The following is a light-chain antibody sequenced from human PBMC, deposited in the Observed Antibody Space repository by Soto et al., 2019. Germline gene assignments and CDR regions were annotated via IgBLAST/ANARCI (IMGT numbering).Light chain of an antibody. Sequence: DIQMTQSPSTLSGSVGDRVTITCRASQTISSWLAWYQQKPGKAPKLLIYKASTLKSGVPSRFSGSGSGTEFTLTISSLQPDDFATYYCQHADSFPLITFGQGTRLDIK. CDR2: KAS. V-gene: IGKV1-5*03. J-gene: IGKJ5*01. CDR1: QTISSW. CDR3: QHADSFPLIT.